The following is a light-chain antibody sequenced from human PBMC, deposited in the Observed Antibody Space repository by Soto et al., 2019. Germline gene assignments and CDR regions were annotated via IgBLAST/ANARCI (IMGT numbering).Light chain of an antibody. Sequence: EIVLTQSPATLSLSPGEGATLSCGASQSVNNYLAWYQHKPGQAPRLLIYDASNRATGIPARFSGSGSGTDFTLTISSLEPEDFAVYYCQQHSHLITFGQGTRLEIK. V-gene: IGKV3-11*01. J-gene: IGKJ5*01. CDR3: QQHSHLIT. CDR1: QSVNNY. CDR2: DAS.